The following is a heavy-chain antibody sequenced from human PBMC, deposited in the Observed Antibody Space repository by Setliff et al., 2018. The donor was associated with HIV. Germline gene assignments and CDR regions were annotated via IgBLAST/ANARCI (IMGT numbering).Heavy chain of an antibody. CDR3: VRQYGDYAFDP. CDR2: INYDGDA. J-gene: IGHJ5*02. CDR1: GGSFPAYY. Sequence: TLSLTCAVYGGSFPAYYWNWIRQPPGKGLEWIGEINYDGDATYNPSLKSRVNIFIDTSKKQFSLRVASVTAADTAIYYCVRQYGDYAFDPWGQGTLVTVSS. D-gene: IGHD4-17*01. V-gene: IGHV4-34*01.